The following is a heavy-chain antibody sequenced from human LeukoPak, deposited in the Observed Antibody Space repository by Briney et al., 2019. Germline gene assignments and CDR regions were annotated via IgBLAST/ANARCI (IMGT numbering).Heavy chain of an antibody. V-gene: IGHV1-18*04. D-gene: IGHD1-26*01. CDR3: ARGYSGSYYGYFDY. Sequence: ASVKVSCKASGYTFTGYYMHWVRQAPGQGLEWMGWISAYNGNTNYAQKLQGRVTMTTDTSTSTAYMELRSLRSDDTAVYYCARGYSGSYYGYFDYWGQGTLVTVSS. J-gene: IGHJ4*02. CDR2: ISAYNGNT. CDR1: GYTFTGYY.